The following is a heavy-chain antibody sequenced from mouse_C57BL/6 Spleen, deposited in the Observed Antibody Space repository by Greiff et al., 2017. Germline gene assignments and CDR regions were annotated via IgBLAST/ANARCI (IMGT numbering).Heavy chain of an antibody. CDR3: ARGGYYGSSNYFDY. CDR2: INPNNGGT. Sequence: EVKLLESGPELVKPGASVKIPCKASGYTFTDYNMDWVKQSHGKSLEWIGDINPNNGGTIYNQKFKGKATLTVDKSSSTAYMELRSLTSEDTAVYYCARGGYYGSSNYFDYWGQGTTLTVSS. J-gene: IGHJ2*01. CDR1: GYTFTDYN. V-gene: IGHV1-18*01. D-gene: IGHD1-1*01.